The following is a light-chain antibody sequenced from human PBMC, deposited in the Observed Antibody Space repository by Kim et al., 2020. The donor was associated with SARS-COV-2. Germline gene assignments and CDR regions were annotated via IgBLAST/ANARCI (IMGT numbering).Light chain of an antibody. V-gene: IGLV2-14*03. J-gene: IGLJ2*01. Sequence: QSALTQPASVSGSPGQSITISCTGTSSDVGGYEYVAWYQQYPGKVPQLIIYDVSYRPSGISDRFTGYKSGNTASLTISNLQAEDEADYYCSSYTTGSTLVFGGGTQLTVL. CDR1: SSDVGGYEY. CDR3: SSYTTGSTLV. CDR2: DVS.